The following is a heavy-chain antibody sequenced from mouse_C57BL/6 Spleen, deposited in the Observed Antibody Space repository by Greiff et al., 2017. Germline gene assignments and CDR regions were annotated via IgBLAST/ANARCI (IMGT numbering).Heavy chain of an antibody. D-gene: IGHD1-1*01. CDR2: IYPGDGDT. CDR3: ARAPDYYGSSYGWFAY. Sequence: VQLQQSGAELVKPGASVKISCKASGYAFSSYWMNWVKQRPGKGLEWIGQIYPGDGDTNYNGKFKGKATLTVDKSSSTAYMQLSSLTSEDSAVYFCARAPDYYGSSYGWFAYWGQGTLVTVSA. CDR1: GYAFSSYW. V-gene: IGHV1-80*01. J-gene: IGHJ3*01.